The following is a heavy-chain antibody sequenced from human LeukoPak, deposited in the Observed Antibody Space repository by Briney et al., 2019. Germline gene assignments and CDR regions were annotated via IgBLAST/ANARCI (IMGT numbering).Heavy chain of an antibody. J-gene: IGHJ4*02. CDR1: GGTFSSYA. CDR3: AREVVAAAGYFDY. V-gene: IGHV1-69*13. D-gene: IGHD2-15*01. CDR2: IIPIFGTA. Sequence: ASVKVSCKASGGTFSSYAISWVRQAPGQGLEWMGGIIPIFGTANYAQKFQGRVTITADESTSTAYMELSSLRSEDTAVYYCAREVVAAAGYFDYWGQGTLVTVSS.